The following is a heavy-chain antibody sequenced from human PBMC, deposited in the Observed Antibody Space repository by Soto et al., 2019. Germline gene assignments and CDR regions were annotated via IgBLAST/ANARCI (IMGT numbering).Heavy chain of an antibody. CDR3: ARRLSTGWFFDF. V-gene: IGHV5-51*01. D-gene: IGHD6-19*01. J-gene: IGHJ4*02. Sequence: GESLKISCNGSGYSFTSYWIGWVRQMPGKGLEWMGIIYPGDSDTRYSPSFQGQVAFSADKSISTAYLQWSGLKASDTAIYYCARRLSTGWFFDFWGQGTQVTVSS. CDR2: IYPGDSDT. CDR1: GYSFTSYW.